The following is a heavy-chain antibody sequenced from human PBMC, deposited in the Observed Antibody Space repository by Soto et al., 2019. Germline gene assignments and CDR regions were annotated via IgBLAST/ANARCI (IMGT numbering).Heavy chain of an antibody. CDR3: ATTVFPPSNWFDP. D-gene: IGHD4-4*01. V-gene: IGHV4-39*01. CDR1: GGSISRDDYY. CDR2: IYYDGST. J-gene: IGHJ5*02. Sequence: TSETLSLTCTVSGGSISRDDYYWGWIRQPPGKGLEWIGNIYYDGSTYYNPSLKSRVAISINTSKNQFSLRLTSATAADTAVYYCATTVFPPSNWFDPWGQGTLVTSPQ.